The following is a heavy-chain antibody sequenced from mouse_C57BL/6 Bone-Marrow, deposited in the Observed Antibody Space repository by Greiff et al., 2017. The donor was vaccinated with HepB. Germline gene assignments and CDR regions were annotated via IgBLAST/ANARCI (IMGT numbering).Heavy chain of an antibody. CDR3: TLTTVVATPFDY. CDR1: GFNIKDDY. CDR2: IDPENGDT. D-gene: IGHD1-1*01. J-gene: IGHJ2*01. V-gene: IGHV14-4*01. Sequence: VQLQQSGAELVRPGASVKLSCTASGFNIKDDYMHWVKQRPEQGLEWIGWIDPENGDTEYASKFQGTATITADTSSNTAYLQLSSLTSEDTAVYYCTLTTVVATPFDYWGQGTTLTVSS.